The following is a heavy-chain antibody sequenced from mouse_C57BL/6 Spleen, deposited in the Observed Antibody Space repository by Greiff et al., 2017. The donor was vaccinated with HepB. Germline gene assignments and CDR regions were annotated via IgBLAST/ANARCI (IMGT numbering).Heavy chain of an antibody. V-gene: IGHV5-9*01. J-gene: IGHJ4*01. CDR3: ASGIYYYGMGAMDY. CDR1: GFTFSSYT. D-gene: IGHD1-1*01. Sequence: EVQRVESGGGLVKPGGSLKLSCAASGFTFSSYTMSWVRQTPEKRLEWVATISGGGGNTYYPDSVKGRFTISRDNAKNTLYLQMSSLRSEDTALYYGASGIYYYGMGAMDYWGQGTSVTVSS. CDR2: ISGGGGNT.